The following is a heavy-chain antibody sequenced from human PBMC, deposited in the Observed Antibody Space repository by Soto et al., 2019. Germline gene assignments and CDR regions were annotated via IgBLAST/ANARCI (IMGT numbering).Heavy chain of an antibody. CDR3: ATIAVPPAFDI. D-gene: IGHD6-19*01. V-gene: IGHV3-30*03. J-gene: IGHJ3*02. CDR2: MSFDGSIK. CDR1: GFIFSSYG. Sequence: SLRLSCAASGFIFSSYGMNWVRQAPGKGLEWVAVMSFDGSIKYYADSAKGRFTISRDNSKNTLYLQMNSLRAEDTAVYYCATIAVPPAFDIWGQGTMVTVSS.